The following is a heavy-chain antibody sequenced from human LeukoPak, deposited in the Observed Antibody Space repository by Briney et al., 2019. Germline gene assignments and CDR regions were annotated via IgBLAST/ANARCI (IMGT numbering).Heavy chain of an antibody. CDR3: AREGEPYGGNALQPGFDY. CDR1: GGTFSSYA. V-gene: IGHV1-69*05. CDR2: IIPIFGAA. J-gene: IGHJ4*02. Sequence: ASVKVSCKDSGGTFSSYAISWVRHAPGQGLEWVGGIIPIFGAANYAQKFQGSDTTTTDESTSTAYMELSSLRSEDTAVYYCAREGEPYGGNALQPGFDYWGQGTLVTVSS. D-gene: IGHD4/OR15-4a*01.